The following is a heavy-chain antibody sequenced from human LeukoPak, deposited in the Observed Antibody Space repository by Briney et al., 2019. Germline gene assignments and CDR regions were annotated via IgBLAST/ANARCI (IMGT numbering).Heavy chain of an antibody. V-gene: IGHV1-18*01. CDR1: GYTFTSYG. CDR2: ISAYNGNT. CDR3: ARDGLSSSWYRNYYYYYYMDV. D-gene: IGHD6-13*01. Sequence: ASVKVSCQASGYTFTSYGISWVRQAPGQGLEWMGWISAYNGNTNYAQKLQGRVTMTTDTSTSTAYMELRSLRSDDTAVYYCARDGLSSSWYRNYYYYYYMDVWGKGTTVTVSS. J-gene: IGHJ6*03.